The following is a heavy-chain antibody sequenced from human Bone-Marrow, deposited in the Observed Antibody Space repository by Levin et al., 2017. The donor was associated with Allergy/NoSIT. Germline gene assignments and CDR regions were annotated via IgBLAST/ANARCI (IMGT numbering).Heavy chain of an antibody. CDR3: ARDGARGGFRYWFDP. J-gene: IGHJ5*02. V-gene: IGHV3-48*01. D-gene: IGHD5-12*01. Sequence: GESLKISCAASGFTFSSYSMNWVRQAPGKGLEWVSYISSSSSTIYYADSVKGRFTISRDNAKNSLYLQMNSLRAEDTAVYYCARDGARGGFRYWFDPWGQGTLVTVSS. CDR1: GFTFSSYS. CDR2: ISSSSSTI.